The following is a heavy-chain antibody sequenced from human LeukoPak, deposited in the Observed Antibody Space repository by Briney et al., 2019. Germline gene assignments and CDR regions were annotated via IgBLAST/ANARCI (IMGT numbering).Heavy chain of an antibody. J-gene: IGHJ4*02. CDR2: INPNSGGT. Sequence: ASVKVSCKASGYTFAGYYMHWVRQAPGQGLEWMGWINPNSGGTNYAQKFQGRVTMTRDTSISTAYMELSRLRSDDTAVYYCARAQNCGGDCYEVGFDYWGQGTLVTVSS. V-gene: IGHV1-2*02. CDR3: ARAQNCGGDCYEVGFDY. CDR1: GYTFAGYY. D-gene: IGHD2-21*02.